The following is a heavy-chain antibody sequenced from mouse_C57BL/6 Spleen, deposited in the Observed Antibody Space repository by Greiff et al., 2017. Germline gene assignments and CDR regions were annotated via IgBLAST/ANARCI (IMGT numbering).Heavy chain of an antibody. D-gene: IGHD1-1*01. CDR1: GYTFTSYW. CDR3: APWSYYYGSSYAWCAY. J-gene: IGHJ3*01. V-gene: IGHV1-74*01. Sequence: QVQLQQPGAELVKPGASVKVSCKASGYTFTSYWMHWVKQRPGQGLEWIGRIHPSDSDTNYNQKFKGKATLTVDKSSSTAYMQLSSLTSEDSAVYYCAPWSYYYGSSYAWCAYWGQGTLVTVSA. CDR2: IHPSDSDT.